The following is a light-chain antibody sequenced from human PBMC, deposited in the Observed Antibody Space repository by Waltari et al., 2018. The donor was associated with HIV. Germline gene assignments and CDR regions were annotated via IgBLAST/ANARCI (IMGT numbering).Light chain of an antibody. CDR1: KLGDKY. V-gene: IGLV3-1*01. CDR2: QDS. J-gene: IGLJ2*01. Sequence: SYELTQPPSVSVSPGQTASITCSGDKLGDKYACWYQQKPGQSPVLVIYQDSKRPSGIHVRFSGSNSGDTATLTISGTQAMDEADYYCQAWDSSTVVFGGGTKLTVL. CDR3: QAWDSSTVV.